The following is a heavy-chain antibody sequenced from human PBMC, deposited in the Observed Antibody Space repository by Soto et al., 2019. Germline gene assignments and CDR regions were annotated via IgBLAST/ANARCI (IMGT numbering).Heavy chain of an antibody. CDR2: ISGDGGST. CDR1: GFTFSSYA. Sequence: EVQLLESRGGLVQPGGTLRHSCAASGFTFSSYAKSWVRQAPGKGLEWVSTISGDGGSTYYADSVKGRFTISRDDSKNTVYLQMNSLRAEDTAVYYCAKDLWFGELSPEDYWGQGTLVTVSS. V-gene: IGHV3-23*01. CDR3: AKDLWFGELSPEDY. J-gene: IGHJ4*02. D-gene: IGHD3-10*01.